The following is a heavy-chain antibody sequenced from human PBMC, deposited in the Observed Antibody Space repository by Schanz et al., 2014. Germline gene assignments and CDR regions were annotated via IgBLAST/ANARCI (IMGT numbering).Heavy chain of an antibody. Sequence: QVQLVESGGGVVQLGRSLRLSCVASGFTFSSYGMHWVRQAPGKGLEWVAVIWYDENNKYYADSVKGRITMSRDNSKNTFYVQISRLRAEETGVYCCATWNYRRKRSFDYWGQGTLVTVSS. CDR3: ATWNYRRKRSFDY. CDR1: GFTFSSYG. D-gene: IGHD1-7*01. J-gene: IGHJ4*02. CDR2: IWYDENNK. V-gene: IGHV3-33*01.